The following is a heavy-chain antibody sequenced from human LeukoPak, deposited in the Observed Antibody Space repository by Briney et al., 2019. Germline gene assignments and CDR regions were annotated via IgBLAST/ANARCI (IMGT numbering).Heavy chain of an antibody. Sequence: PGGSLRLSCAASGFTFSSYSMNWVRQAPGKGLEWVSSISSSSSYIYYADSVKGRFTISRDNAKNSLYLQMNSLRAEDTAVYYCARGGGYSGYDYFDPWGQGTLVTVSS. CDR3: ARGGGYSGYDYFDP. CDR2: ISSSSSYI. J-gene: IGHJ5*02. D-gene: IGHD5-12*01. V-gene: IGHV3-21*01. CDR1: GFTFSSYS.